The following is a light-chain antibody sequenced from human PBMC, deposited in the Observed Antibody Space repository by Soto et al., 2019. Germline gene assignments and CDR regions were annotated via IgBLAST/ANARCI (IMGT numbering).Light chain of an antibody. CDR2: VAS. CDR1: QSVSSY. J-gene: IGKJ4*01. CDR3: QQSYTTPLT. V-gene: IGKV1-39*01. Sequence: DILMTQSPSSLSASVGDRVTITCRASQSVSSYLNWYQQKPGTAPKLLIYVASSLQSGVSSRFSGGGSGTDFSLTISSLQPEDFATYYCQQSYTTPLTFGGGTKVDIK.